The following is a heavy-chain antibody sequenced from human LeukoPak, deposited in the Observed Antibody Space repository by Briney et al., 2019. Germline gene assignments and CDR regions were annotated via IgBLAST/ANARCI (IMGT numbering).Heavy chain of an antibody. CDR3: ARSRLPAD. Sequence: SVTVSCKASGYTFHRYDINRVRQAPGPRLDWTGWMNPSSGNTGYPQKFHGRVTMPRDISLSTAYIELHTLISDHPAPYFRARSRLPADWGKGTTVTVSS. V-gene: IGHV1-8*01. J-gene: IGHJ6*04. CDR1: GYTFHRYD. D-gene: IGHD6-25*01. CDR2: MNPSSGNT.